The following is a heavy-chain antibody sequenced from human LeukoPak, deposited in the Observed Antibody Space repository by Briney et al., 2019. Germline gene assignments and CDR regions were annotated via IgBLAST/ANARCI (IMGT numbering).Heavy chain of an antibody. J-gene: IGHJ4*02. Sequence: GSLRLSCAASGFTFSNAWMSWVRQAPGKGLEWVGRIKSKTDGGTTDYAAPVKGRFTISRDDSKNTLYLQMNSLKTEDTAVYYCTTGSSVRSYFDYWGQGTLVTVSS. CDR3: TTGSSVRSYFDY. V-gene: IGHV3-15*01. CDR2: IKSKTDGGTT. CDR1: GFTFSNAW. D-gene: IGHD4-17*01.